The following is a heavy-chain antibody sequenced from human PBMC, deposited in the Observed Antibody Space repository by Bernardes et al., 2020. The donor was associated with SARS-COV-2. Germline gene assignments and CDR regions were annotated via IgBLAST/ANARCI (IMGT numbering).Heavy chain of an antibody. CDR2: ISTSGNT. J-gene: IGHJ2*01. V-gene: IGHV3-48*03. CDR1: GFRFRSYE. Sequence: GGSLRLSCAASGFRFRSYEMIWVRQAPGKGLEWVSYISTSGNTYYADSVKGRFTISRDNAKDSLYLQMNSLRVDDTAVYYCARKRTTVKGWYFDLWGRGTLVTVSS. CDR3: ARKRTTVKGWYFDL. D-gene: IGHD4-17*01.